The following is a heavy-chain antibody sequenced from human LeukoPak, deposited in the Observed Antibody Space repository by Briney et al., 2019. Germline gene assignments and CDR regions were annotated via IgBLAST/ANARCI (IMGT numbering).Heavy chain of an antibody. CDR2: IYHSGST. Sequence: SETLSLTCAVSGGSISSGGYSWSWIRQPPGKGLEWIGYIYHSGSTYYNPSLKSRVTISVDRSKNQFSLKLSSVTAADTAVYYCARAPYSSSQGTYFQHWGQGTLVTVSS. CDR3: ARAPYSSSQGTYFQH. V-gene: IGHV4-30-2*01. CDR1: GGSISSGGYS. J-gene: IGHJ1*01. D-gene: IGHD6-13*01.